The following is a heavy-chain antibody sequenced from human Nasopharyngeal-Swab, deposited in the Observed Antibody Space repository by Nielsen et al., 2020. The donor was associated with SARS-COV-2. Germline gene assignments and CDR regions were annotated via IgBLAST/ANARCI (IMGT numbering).Heavy chain of an antibody. V-gene: IGHV5-10-1*01. Sequence: GESLKISCKGSGYSFTNYWITWVRQMPGKGLEWIGRIDPSDSYTNYNPSFQGHVSISVDKSINTAYLQWSSLKASDTAMYYCARHFFAGDNWFDPWGQGTLVTVSS. D-gene: IGHD3-3*02. J-gene: IGHJ5*02. CDR2: IDPSDSYT. CDR3: ARHFFAGDNWFDP. CDR1: GYSFTNYW.